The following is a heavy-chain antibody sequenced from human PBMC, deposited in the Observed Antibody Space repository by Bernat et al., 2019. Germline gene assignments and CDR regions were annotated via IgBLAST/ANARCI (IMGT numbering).Heavy chain of an antibody. CDR2: IIPIFGTA. J-gene: IGHJ4*02. V-gene: IGHV1-69*01. CDR1: GGTFSSYA. Sequence: QVQLVQSGAEVKKPGSSVKVSCKASGGTFSSYAISWVRQAPGQGLEWMGGIIPIFGTANYAQKFQGRVTITAEESTSTAYMELSSLRSEDTAVYYCARGGGSGSYSIANHQIDYWGQGTLVTVSS. D-gene: IGHD3-10*01. CDR3: ARGGGSGSYSIANHQIDY.